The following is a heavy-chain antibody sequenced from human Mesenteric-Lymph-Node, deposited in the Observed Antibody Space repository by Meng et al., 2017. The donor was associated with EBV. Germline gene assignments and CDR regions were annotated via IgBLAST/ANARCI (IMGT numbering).Heavy chain of an antibody. Sequence: QVQLVESGGGVVQPGRSWRLSCAASGFTFSSYAMHWVRQAPGKGLEWVAVISYDGNNKYYADSVKGRFTISRDNSKNTLYVQINSLRIEDTAVYYCARVNSGYDYPLFPRFDTWGHGPRVTVYS. J-gene: IGHJ5*01. V-gene: IGHV3-30-3*01. D-gene: IGHD5-12*01. CDR2: ISYDGNNK. CDR3: ARVNSGYDYPLFPRFDT. CDR1: GFTFSSYA.